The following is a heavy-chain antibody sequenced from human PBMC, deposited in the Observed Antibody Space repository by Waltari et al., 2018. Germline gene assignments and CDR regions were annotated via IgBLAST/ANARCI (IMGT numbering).Heavy chain of an antibody. V-gene: IGHV4-30-4*08. CDR3: ARADYYYDKNWFDP. J-gene: IGHJ5*02. Sequence: QVQLQESGPGLVKPSQTLSLTCTVSGVSISSGDDHWNWIRQPPGKGLEWIGYVYYSGSTYYNPSLKSRLTLSVEPSKNQFYLHLNSVTAADPAVYYCARADYYYDKNWFDPWGQGTPVTVSS. CDR1: GVSISSGDDH. CDR2: VYYSGST. D-gene: IGHD3-22*01.